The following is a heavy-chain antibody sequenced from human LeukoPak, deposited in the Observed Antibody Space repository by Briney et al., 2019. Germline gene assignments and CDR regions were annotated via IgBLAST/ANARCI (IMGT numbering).Heavy chain of an antibody. J-gene: IGHJ3*02. CDR3: ARLMTTVILGAFDI. D-gene: IGHD4-11*01. V-gene: IGHV4-59*08. CDR2: MYYSGSP. CDR1: GASITGHY. Sequence: SETLSLTCTVSGASITGHYWSWIRQPPGKGLEWIGYMYYSGSPNYNPSLKSRVTVSVDTSKNQFSLKLSSVTAADTAVYYCARLMTTVILGAFDIWGHGAMVTVSS.